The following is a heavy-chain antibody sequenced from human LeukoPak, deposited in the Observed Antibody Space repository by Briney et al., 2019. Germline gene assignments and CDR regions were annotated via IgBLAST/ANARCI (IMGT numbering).Heavy chain of an antibody. CDR1: GGSISSYY. V-gene: IGHV4-59*01. CDR2: IYYSGST. CDR3: ARADTAMAEPFDY. Sequence: PSETLSLTCTVSGGSISSYYWSWIRQPPGKGLEWIGYIYYSGSTNYNPSLKSRVTISVETSKNQFSLKLSSVTAADTAVYYCARADTAMAEPFDYWGQGTLVTVSS. J-gene: IGHJ4*02. D-gene: IGHD5-18*01.